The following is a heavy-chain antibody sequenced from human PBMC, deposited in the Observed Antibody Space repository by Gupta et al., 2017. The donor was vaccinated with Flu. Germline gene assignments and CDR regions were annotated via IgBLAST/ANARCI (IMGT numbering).Heavy chain of an antibody. CDR3: AKDRGAVTDTAMENYYFDY. J-gene: IGHJ4*02. CDR2: ISWDGGST. CDR1: GFTFDDYT. V-gene: IGHV3-43*01. Sequence: EVQLVESGGVVVQPGGSLRLSCAASGFTFDDYTMHWVRQAPGKGLEWVSLISWDGGSTYYADSVKGRFTISRDNSKNSLYLQMNSLRTEDTALYYCAKDRGAVTDTAMENYYFDYWGQGTLVTVSS. D-gene: IGHD5-18*01.